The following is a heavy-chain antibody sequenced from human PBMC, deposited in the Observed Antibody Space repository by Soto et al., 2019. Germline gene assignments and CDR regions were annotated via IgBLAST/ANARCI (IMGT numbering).Heavy chain of an antibody. Sequence: EVQLLESGGGLVQPGGSLRLSCAASGFTFSSYAMSWVRQAPGKGLEWVSAISGSGGSTYYADSVKGRFTISRDNSKNTLYLQMNSLRAEDTAVYYCAKAPVLMVYAGGSAFDYWGQGTLVTVSS. J-gene: IGHJ4*02. CDR2: ISGSGGST. D-gene: IGHD2-8*01. CDR3: AKAPVLMVYAGGSAFDY. CDR1: GFTFSSYA. V-gene: IGHV3-23*01.